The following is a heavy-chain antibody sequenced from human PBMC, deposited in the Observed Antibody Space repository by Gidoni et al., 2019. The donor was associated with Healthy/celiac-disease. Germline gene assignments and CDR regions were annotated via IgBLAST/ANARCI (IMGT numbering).Heavy chain of an antibody. CDR2: FDPEDGET. V-gene: IGHV1-24*01. D-gene: IGHD6-6*01. Sequence: QVQLVQSGAEVKKPGASVKVSCKVSGYTLTEFSMHWVRQAPGKGLEWMGGFDPEDGETIYAQKCQGRVTMTEDTSTDTAYMELSSLRSADTAVYYCATIDSSSPVDGFDYWGQGTLVTVSS. J-gene: IGHJ4*02. CDR1: GYTLTEFS. CDR3: ATIDSSSPVDGFDY.